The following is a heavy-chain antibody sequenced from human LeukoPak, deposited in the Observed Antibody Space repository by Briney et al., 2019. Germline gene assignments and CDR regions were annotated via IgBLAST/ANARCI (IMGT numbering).Heavy chain of an antibody. J-gene: IGHJ2*01. CDR2: IWYDGGNK. CDR3: ARDGAGNGGYIDYWYFDL. V-gene: IGHV3-33*01. Sequence: GRSLRLSCAASGFTFSSYGMHWVRQAPGKGLEWVAVIWYDGGNKYYADSVKGRFTISRDNSKNTLYLQMNSLRAEDTAVYYCARDGAGNGGYIDYWYFDLWGRGTLVTVSS. D-gene: IGHD4-17*01. CDR1: GFTFSSYG.